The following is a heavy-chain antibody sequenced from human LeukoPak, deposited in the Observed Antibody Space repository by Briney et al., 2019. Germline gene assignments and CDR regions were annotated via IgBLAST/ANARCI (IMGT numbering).Heavy chain of an antibody. V-gene: IGHV3-21*01. J-gene: IGHJ4*02. CDR1: EFTFGNHK. D-gene: IGHD4-17*01. CDR2: ISSGSSYI. CDR3: ASHYGLDY. Sequence: GGSLRLSCAASEFTFGNHKMNWVRQAPGKGLEWVSSISSGSSYIYYANSVKGRFTISRDNAKNSVYLQMNSLRAEDTAVYYCASHYGLDYWGQGTLVTVSS.